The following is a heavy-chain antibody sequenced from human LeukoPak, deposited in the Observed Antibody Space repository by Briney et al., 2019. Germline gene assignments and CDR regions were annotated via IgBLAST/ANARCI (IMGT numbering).Heavy chain of an antibody. D-gene: IGHD5-18*01. Sequence: PSETLSLTCTVSGGSISSYYWSWIRQPAGKGLEWIGRIYTSGSTNYNPSLKSRVTISVDKSKNQFSLKLSSVTAADTAVYYCARDWTGGYSYGDGYSDYWGQGTLVTVSS. CDR3: ARDWTGGYSYGDGYSDY. V-gene: IGHV4-4*07. J-gene: IGHJ4*02. CDR1: GGSISSYY. CDR2: IYTSGST.